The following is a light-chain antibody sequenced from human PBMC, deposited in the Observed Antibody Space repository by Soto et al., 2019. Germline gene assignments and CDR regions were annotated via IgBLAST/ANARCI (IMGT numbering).Light chain of an antibody. CDR1: QSINRY. CDR2: AAS. CDR3: QQTYSTPLT. Sequence: DIQMTQSPSSLPASVASRVKITSTSSQSINRYIHWYQQKPGKAPNLLINAASGLQSGVPSRFSGGGSGTDFTLTITNLQTEDFATYYCQQTYSTPLTFGPGTKVDIK. V-gene: IGKV1-39*01. J-gene: IGKJ3*01.